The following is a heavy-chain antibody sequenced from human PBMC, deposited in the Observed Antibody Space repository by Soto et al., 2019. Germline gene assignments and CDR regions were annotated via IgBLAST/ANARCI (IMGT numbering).Heavy chain of an antibody. CDR3: VRPSRVGAAATRDDY. V-gene: IGHV3-74*02. D-gene: IGHD6-13*01. Sequence: EVQLVESGGGLVQPGGSLRLSCAASGFTFSSYWMHWVRQAPGKGLVWVSRINSDGSSTSYADSVKGRFTISRDNAKNTQYLKRSRLSAEATVVYYCVRPSRVGAAATRDDYWGQGTLVTVSS. J-gene: IGHJ4*02. CDR2: INSDGSST. CDR1: GFTFSSYW.